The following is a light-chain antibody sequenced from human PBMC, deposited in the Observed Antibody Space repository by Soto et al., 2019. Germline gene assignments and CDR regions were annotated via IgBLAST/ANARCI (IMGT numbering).Light chain of an antibody. V-gene: IGLV4-69*01. J-gene: IGLJ2*01. Sequence: QSALTQSPSASASLGASVKLTCTLSSGHSNYAIACHQQQPEKGPRYLMKLNRDGSHSKGDGIPNRFSGSSSGAERYLTISSLQSEDEADYYCQTWGTGIVIFGGGTKLTVL. CDR2: LNRDGSH. CDR3: QTWGTGIVI. CDR1: SGHSNYA.